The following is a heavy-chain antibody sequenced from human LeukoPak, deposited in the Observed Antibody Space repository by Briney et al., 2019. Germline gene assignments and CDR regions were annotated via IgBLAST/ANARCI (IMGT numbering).Heavy chain of an antibody. D-gene: IGHD2-2*01. Sequence: GGSLRLSCAASGFTFSSYSMNWVRQAPGKGLEWVSSISSSSSYIYYADSVKGRFTISRDNAKNSLYLQMNSLRAEDTAVYYCARVVPAPYNYYMDVWGKGTTVTVSS. CDR3: ARVVPAPYNYYMDV. CDR1: GFTFSSYS. V-gene: IGHV3-21*01. J-gene: IGHJ6*03. CDR2: ISSSSSYI.